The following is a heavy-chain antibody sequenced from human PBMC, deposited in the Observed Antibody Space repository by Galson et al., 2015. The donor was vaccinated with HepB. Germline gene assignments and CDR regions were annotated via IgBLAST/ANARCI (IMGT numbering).Heavy chain of an antibody. D-gene: IGHD6-19*01. V-gene: IGHV1-69*04. CDR2: IIPILGIA. CDR3: ARGGYSSGWFQRFDP. CDR1: GGTFSSYA. Sequence: SVKVSCKASGGTFSSYAISWVRQAPGQGLEWMGRIIPILGIANYAQKFQGRVTITADKSTSTAYMELSSLRSEDTAVYYCARGGYSSGWFQRFDPWGQGTLVTVSS. J-gene: IGHJ5*02.